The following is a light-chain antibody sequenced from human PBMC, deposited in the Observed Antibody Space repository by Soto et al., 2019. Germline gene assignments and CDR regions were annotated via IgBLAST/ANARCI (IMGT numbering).Light chain of an antibody. J-gene: IGKJ4*01. CDR1: HSVSSS. CDR3: QQYNNWPLT. V-gene: IGKV3-15*01. CDR2: GAS. Sequence: EIVMTQSPATLSVSPGERATLSCRASHSVSSSLAWYQHKPGQAPRLLIYGASTRATGIPARFSGSGSGTEFSLTISSLQSEDFAVYYCQQYNNWPLTFGGGTKVEIK.